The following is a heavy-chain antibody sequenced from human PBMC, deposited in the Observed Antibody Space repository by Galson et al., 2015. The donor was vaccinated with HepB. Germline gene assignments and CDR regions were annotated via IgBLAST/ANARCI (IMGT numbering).Heavy chain of an antibody. D-gene: IGHD3-9*01. CDR1: GFTFDDYG. V-gene: IGHV3-9*01. CDR3: AKDEYDILTGGGNLFDY. CDR2: ISWNSGSI. Sequence: SLRLSCAASGFTFDDYGMHWVRQAPGKGLEWVSGISWNSGSIGYADSVKGRFTISRDNAKNSLYLQMNSLRAEDTALYYCAKDEYDILTGGGNLFDYWGQGTLVTVSS. J-gene: IGHJ4*02.